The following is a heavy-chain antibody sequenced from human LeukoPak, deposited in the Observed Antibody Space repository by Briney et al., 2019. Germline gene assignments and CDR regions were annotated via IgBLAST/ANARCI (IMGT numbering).Heavy chain of an antibody. D-gene: IGHD3-10*01. CDR1: GYSFTSYW. Sequence: GESLKISCKGSGYSFTSYWIGWVRQMPGKGLELMGIIYPGDSDTRYSPSFQGQVTISADKSISTAYLQWSSLKASDTAMYYCARHETPQYGSGSYYNMGPDYWGQGTLVTVSS. CDR2: IYPGDSDT. CDR3: ARHETPQYGSGSYYNMGPDY. J-gene: IGHJ4*02. V-gene: IGHV5-51*01.